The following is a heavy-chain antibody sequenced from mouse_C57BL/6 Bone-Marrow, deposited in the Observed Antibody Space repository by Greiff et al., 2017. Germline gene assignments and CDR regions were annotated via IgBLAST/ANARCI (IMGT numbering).Heavy chain of an antibody. V-gene: IGHV1-55*01. D-gene: IGHD2-4*01. J-gene: IGHJ3*01. CDR3: AREGIYYDYSGFAY. Sequence: QVQLQQPGAELVKPGASVKMSCKASGYTFTSYWITWVKQRPGQGLEWIGDIYPGSGSTNYNEKFKSKATLTVDTSSSTAYMQLSSLTSEDSAVYYCAREGIYYDYSGFAYWGQGTLVTVSA. CDR1: GYTFTSYW. CDR2: IYPGSGST.